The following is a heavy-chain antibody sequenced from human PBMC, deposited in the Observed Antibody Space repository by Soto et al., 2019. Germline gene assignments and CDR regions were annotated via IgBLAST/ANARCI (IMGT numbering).Heavy chain of an antibody. CDR2: INAGNGNT. CDR3: ARGRGYCSGGSCYYFDY. Sequence: QVQLVQSGAEVKKPGASVKVSCKASGYTFTSYAMHWVRQAPGQRLESMGWINAGNGNTKYSQKFQGRVTITRDTSASTGYMELSSLRSEDTAVYYCARGRGYCSGGSCYYFDYWGQGTLVTVSS. CDR1: GYTFTSYA. V-gene: IGHV1-3*01. J-gene: IGHJ4*02. D-gene: IGHD2-15*01.